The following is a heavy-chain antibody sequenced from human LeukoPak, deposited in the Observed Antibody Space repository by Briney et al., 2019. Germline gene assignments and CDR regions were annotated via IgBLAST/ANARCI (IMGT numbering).Heavy chain of an antibody. CDR3: ARDWCSSTSCYYNWFDP. Sequence: ASVKVSCKASGYTFTDYYIHWVRQAPGQGLECMGWLNPNSGGTHYAQKFQGRVTMTRDTSISTAYMELSRLTSDDTAVYYCARDWCSSTSCYYNWFDPWGQGTLVTVSS. V-gene: IGHV1-2*02. J-gene: IGHJ5*02. CDR1: GYTFTDYY. CDR2: LNPNSGGT. D-gene: IGHD2-2*01.